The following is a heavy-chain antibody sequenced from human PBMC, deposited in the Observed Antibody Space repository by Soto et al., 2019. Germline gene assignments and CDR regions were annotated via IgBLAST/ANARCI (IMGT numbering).Heavy chain of an antibody. J-gene: IGHJ4*02. D-gene: IGHD6-19*01. CDR2: ISYDGSNK. CDR1: GFSFRDYY. V-gene: IGHV3-30*18. CDR3: AKDHSIAVAPFDY. Sequence: QVQLVESGGALVKPGGSLRLSCAASGFSFRDYYMSWIRQAPGKGLEWVAVISYDGSNKYYADSVKGRFTISRDNSKNTLYLQMNSLRAEDTAVYYCAKDHSIAVAPFDYWGQGTLVTVSS.